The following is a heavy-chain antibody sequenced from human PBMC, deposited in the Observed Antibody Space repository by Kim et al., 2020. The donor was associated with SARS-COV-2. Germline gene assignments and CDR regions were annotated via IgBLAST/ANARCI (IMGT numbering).Heavy chain of an antibody. CDR2: GTP. CDR3: ARRAAGVDW. J-gene: IGHJ4*02. Sequence: GTPHYNPSLKSRVTLSVDTSKNQFSLKLSSVTAADTAVYYCARRAAGVDWWGQGTPVTVSS. V-gene: IGHV4-34*01.